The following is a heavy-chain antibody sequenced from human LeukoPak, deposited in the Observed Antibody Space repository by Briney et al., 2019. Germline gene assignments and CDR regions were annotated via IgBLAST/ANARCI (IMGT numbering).Heavy chain of an antibody. Sequence: SETLSLTCTVSGASIRNYYWIWIRQPPGTGLEWVGYIHNSGRTNANPSLKSRLTISVDTSKNQFSMRLTSVTAADTAVYYCARSPSYSSGWQYYGMDVWGQGTTVTVSS. V-gene: IGHV4-59*08. D-gene: IGHD6-19*01. CDR3: ARSPSYSSGWQYYGMDV. CDR2: IHNSGRT. J-gene: IGHJ6*02. CDR1: GASIRNYY.